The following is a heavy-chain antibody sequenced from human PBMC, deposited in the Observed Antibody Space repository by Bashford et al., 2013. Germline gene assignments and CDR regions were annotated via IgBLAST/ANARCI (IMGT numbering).Heavy chain of an antibody. J-gene: IGHJ4*02. CDR2: IRKKTNSYTT. V-gene: IGHV3-72*01. Sequence: RLSCAASGFIFSDHYMDWVRQAPGKGLEWVGRIRKKTNSYTTEYAASVKGRFTISRDDSEKSLYLQMNSLETEDTAVYYCARSGSYQPVDDWGQGTLVTVSS. CDR1: GFIFSDHY. D-gene: IGHD1-26*01. CDR3: ARSGSYQPVDD.